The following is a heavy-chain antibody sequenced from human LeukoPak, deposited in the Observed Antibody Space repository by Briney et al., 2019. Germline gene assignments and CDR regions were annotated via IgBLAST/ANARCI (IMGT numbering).Heavy chain of an antibody. CDR3: ARRGSGAYPDY. CDR2: INPNSGGT. V-gene: IGHV1-2*02. J-gene: IGHJ4*02. Sequence: ASVMVSCKASRYTFTDYYMHWVRQAPGQGLEWMGWINPNSGGTNYAQKFQGRVTMTRDTSISTAYMELSSLRSDDTAFYYCARRGSGAYPDYWGQGTLVTVSS. D-gene: IGHD2-15*01. CDR1: RYTFTDYY.